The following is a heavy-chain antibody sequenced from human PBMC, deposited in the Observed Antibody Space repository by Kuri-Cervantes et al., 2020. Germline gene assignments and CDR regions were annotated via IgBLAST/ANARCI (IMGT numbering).Heavy chain of an antibody. V-gene: IGHV1-3*01. J-gene: IGHJ1*01. D-gene: IGHD3-22*01. Sequence: GESLKISCAASGFTFMRCDMHWVRQAPGQRLEWMGWINAGNGNTKYSQKFQGRVTITRDTSASTAYMELSSLRSEDTAVYYCARDVARGYYYSGHFQHWGQGTRGTVSS. CDR3: ARDVARGYYYSGHFQH. CDR1: GFTFMRCD. CDR2: INAGNGNT.